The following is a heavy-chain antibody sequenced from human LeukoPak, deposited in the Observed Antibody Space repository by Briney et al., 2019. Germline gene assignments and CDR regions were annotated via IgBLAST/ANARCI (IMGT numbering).Heavy chain of an antibody. V-gene: IGHV4-61*01. J-gene: IGHJ6*02. CDR2: IYYSGST. D-gene: IGHD3-10*01. Sequence: PSETPSLTCTVSGGSISSSSYYWGWIRQPPGKGLEWIGYIYYSGSTNYNPSLKSRVTISVDTSKNQFSLKLSSVTAADTAVYYCAREEITMVRGVPFYYGMDVWGQGTTVTVSS. CDR1: GGSISSSSYY. CDR3: AREEITMVRGVPFYYGMDV.